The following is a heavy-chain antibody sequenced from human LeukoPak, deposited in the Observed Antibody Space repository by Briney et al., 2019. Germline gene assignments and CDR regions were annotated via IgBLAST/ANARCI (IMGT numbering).Heavy chain of an antibody. D-gene: IGHD3-9*01. Sequence: ASVKVSCKASGYTFTSYGISWVRQAPGQGLEWMGWICAYNGNTNYAQKLQGRVTLTTDTSTSTAYMELRSLRSDDTGVYYCARVVLRYFDWPYYFDYWGQGTLVTVSS. CDR2: ICAYNGNT. CDR1: GYTFTSYG. V-gene: IGHV1-18*01. CDR3: ARVVLRYFDWPYYFDY. J-gene: IGHJ4*02.